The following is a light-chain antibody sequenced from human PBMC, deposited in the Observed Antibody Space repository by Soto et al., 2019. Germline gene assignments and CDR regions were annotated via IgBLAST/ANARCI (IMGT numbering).Light chain of an antibody. Sequence: DIQIPQSPSSLSAFVGDSVTITCHASQRISTFLNWYHQKPGKAPKLLIHSASYLQSGVPSNFIGSGSGTDFTLSIVTLQPEDFGTYFCQRSYRLPLTFGGGTKVEI. CDR3: QRSYRLPLT. CDR1: QRISTF. V-gene: IGKV1-39*01. CDR2: SAS. J-gene: IGKJ4*01.